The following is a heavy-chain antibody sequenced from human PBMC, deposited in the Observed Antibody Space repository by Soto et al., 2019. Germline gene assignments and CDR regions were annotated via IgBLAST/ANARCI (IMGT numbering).Heavy chain of an antibody. V-gene: IGHV1-3*01. CDR2: INAGNGNT. Sequence: ASVKVSCKASGYTFTGYDLHWVRQAPGQGLEWMGWINAGNGNTKYSQKFQGRVTITRDTSASTAYMELSSLRSEDTAVYYCARGSGYYYWDDYWGQGTLVTVSS. CDR3: ARGSGYYYWDDY. CDR1: GYTFTGYD. D-gene: IGHD3-22*01. J-gene: IGHJ4*02.